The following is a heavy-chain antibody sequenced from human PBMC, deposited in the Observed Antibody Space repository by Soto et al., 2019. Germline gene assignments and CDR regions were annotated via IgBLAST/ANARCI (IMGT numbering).Heavy chain of an antibody. CDR3: ASYGSGSYYLGY. J-gene: IGHJ4*02. Sequence: NPSETLSLTCAVSGGSISSGGYSWSWIRQPPGKGLEWIGYIYHSGSTYYNPSLKSRVTISVDRSKNQFSLKLSSVTAADTAVYYCASYGSGSYYLGYWGQGTLVTVSS. D-gene: IGHD3-10*01. CDR1: GGSISSGGYS. V-gene: IGHV4-30-2*01. CDR2: IYHSGST.